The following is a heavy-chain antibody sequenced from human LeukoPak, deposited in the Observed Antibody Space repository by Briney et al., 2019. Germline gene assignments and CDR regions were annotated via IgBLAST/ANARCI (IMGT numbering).Heavy chain of an antibody. V-gene: IGHV3-7*01. CDR2: IKQDGSEK. CDR3: AGDYDILTEGDYYYYYMDV. Sequence: GGSLRLSCVASGFTFSSYWMSWVRQAPGKGLEWVANIKQDGSEKYYVDSVKGRFTISRDNAKNSLYLQMNSLRAEDTAVYYCAGDYDILTEGDYYYYYMDVWGKGTTVTVSS. CDR1: GFTFSSYW. D-gene: IGHD3-9*01. J-gene: IGHJ6*03.